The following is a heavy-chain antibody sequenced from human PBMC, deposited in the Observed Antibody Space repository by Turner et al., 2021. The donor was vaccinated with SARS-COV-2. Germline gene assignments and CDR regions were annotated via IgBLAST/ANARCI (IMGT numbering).Heavy chain of an antibody. CDR1: GITSTSYS. CDR3: AKGGWGAFDY. CDR2: ISGSGVTT. V-gene: IGHV3-23*01. Sequence: EVQLLESGGGLVQPGGSLRLSCAASGITSTSYSISWVRQAPGKGLEWVSSISGSGVTTYYADSVKGRFTISRDSFNNMVYLQMNSLRADDMAVYYCAKGGWGAFDYWGQGILVIVSS. J-gene: IGHJ4*02. D-gene: IGHD3-16*01.